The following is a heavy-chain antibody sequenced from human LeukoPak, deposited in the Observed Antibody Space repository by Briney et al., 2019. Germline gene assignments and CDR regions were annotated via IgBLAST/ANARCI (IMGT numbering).Heavy chain of an antibody. CDR1: GFTFSSYG. V-gene: IGHV3-30*02. D-gene: IGHD3-10*01. CDR2: TRYDGSNK. J-gene: IGHJ6*03. CDR3: AKGVRLGAITMIRGVRKTYYYYMDV. Sequence: GGSLRLSCAASGFTFSSYGMYWVRQAPGKGLEWVAFTRYDGSNKYYADSVKGRFTISRDNSKNTLYLKMNSLRAEDTAVYYCAKGVRLGAITMIRGVRKTYYYYMDVWGKGTTVTVSS.